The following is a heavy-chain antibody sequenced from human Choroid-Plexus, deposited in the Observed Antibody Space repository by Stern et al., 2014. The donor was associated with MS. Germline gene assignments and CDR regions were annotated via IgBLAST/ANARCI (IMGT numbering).Heavy chain of an antibody. CDR2: IIPIFRAT. J-gene: IGHJ3*02. Sequence: VQLVESGAEVRKPGSSVQVSCKTSGGTFNTYSISWVRQAPEQGLEWMGGIIPIFRATNYAQRFRDRVTITADESTNTVYMELSSLTPEDTAVYYCARDIPARPGSHDALDIWGQGTVITVSS. CDR3: ARDIPARPGSHDALDI. CDR1: GGTFNTYS. D-gene: IGHD2-2*01. V-gene: IGHV1-69*01.